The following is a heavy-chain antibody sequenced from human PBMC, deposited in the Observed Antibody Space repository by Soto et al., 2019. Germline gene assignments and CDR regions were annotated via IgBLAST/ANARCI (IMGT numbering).Heavy chain of an antibody. V-gene: IGHV3-15*01. CDR1: GFTFSNAW. CDR2: IKSKTDGGTT. Sequence: GGSLRLSCAASGFTFSNAWMSWVRQAPGKGLEWVGRIKSKTDGGTTDYAAPVKGRFTISRDDSKNTLYLQMNSLKTEDTAVYYCTTDPWHWNDGFDYWGQGTLVTVSS. J-gene: IGHJ4*02. CDR3: TTDPWHWNDGFDY. D-gene: IGHD1-1*01.